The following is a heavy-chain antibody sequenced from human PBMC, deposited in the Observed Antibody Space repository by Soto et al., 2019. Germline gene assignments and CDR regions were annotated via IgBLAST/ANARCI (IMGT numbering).Heavy chain of an antibody. J-gene: IGHJ4*02. CDR3: ASVRVGATIDY. D-gene: IGHD1-26*01. CDR2: ISGSGGST. CDR1: EFTFSSYA. V-gene: IGHV3-23*01. Sequence: GESLKISCAASEFTFSSYAMSWVRQAPGKGLEWGSAISGSGGSTYYADSVKGRFTISRDNAKNTLYLQMNSLRAEDTAVYYCASVRVGATIDYWGQGTLVTVSS.